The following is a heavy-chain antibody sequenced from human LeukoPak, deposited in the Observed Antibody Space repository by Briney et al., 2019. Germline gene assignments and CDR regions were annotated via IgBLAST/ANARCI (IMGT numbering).Heavy chain of an antibody. CDR1: GFTFSSYG. CDR3: AKASPSTYYDILTGYPDN. V-gene: IGHV3-30*18. CDR2: ISYDGSNK. D-gene: IGHD3-9*01. J-gene: IGHJ1*01. Sequence: PGGSLRLSCAASGFTFSSYGMHWVRQAPGKGLEWVAVISYDGSNKYYADSVKGRFTISRDNSKNTLYLQMNSLRAEDTAVYYCAKASPSTYYDILTGYPDNWGQGTLVTVSS.